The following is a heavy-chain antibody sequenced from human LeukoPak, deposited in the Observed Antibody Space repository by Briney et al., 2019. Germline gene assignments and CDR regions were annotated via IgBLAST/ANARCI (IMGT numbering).Heavy chain of an antibody. J-gene: IGHJ5*02. CDR1: GFTFSSYA. CDR2: ISGSGGST. D-gene: IGHD6-13*01. Sequence: PGGSLRLSCAASGFTFSSYAMSWVRQAPGKGLEWVSAISGSGGSTYYADSVKGRFTISRDNPKNTLYLQMNSLRAEDTAVYYCAIAAAGPNWFDPWGQGTLVTVSS. V-gene: IGHV3-23*01. CDR3: AIAAAGPNWFDP.